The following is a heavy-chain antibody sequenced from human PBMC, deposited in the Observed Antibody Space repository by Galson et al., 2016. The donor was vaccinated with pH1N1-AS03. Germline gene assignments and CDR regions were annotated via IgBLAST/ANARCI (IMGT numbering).Heavy chain of an antibody. CDR3: ARRDYFDY. CDR1: GYTLTRYY. V-gene: IGHV1-46*01. D-gene: IGHD2-21*01. Sequence: SVKVSCKASGYTLTRYYMHWVRQAPGQGLEWMEIIDPSGGPTTYAPTFQGRITITTDTSTSTVYMELVSLRSEDTVVYYCARRDYFDYWGQGTLVTVSS. J-gene: IGHJ4*02. CDR2: IDPSGGPT.